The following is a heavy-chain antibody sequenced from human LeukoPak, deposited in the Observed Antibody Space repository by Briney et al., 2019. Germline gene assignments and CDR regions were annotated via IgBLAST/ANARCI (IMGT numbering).Heavy chain of an antibody. CDR1: GFTFSSYS. CDR3: AKDRLGDSSGYYYYEYYYGMDV. Sequence: GGSLRLSCAASGFTFSSYSMNWVRQAPGKGLEWVSSISSSSSYIYYADSVKGRFTISRDNAKNSLYLQMNSLRAEDTAVYYCAKDRLGDSSGYYYYEYYYGMDVWGQGTTVTVSS. D-gene: IGHD3-22*01. CDR2: ISSSSSYI. V-gene: IGHV3-21*04. J-gene: IGHJ6*02.